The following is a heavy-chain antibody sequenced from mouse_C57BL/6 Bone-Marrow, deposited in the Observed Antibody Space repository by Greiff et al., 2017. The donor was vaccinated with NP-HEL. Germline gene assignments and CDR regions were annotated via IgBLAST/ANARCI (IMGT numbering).Heavy chain of an antibody. CDR1: GYSITSGYY. CDR3: ARRNYGSKAMDY. Sequence: VQLKESGPGLVKPSQSLSLTCSVTGYSITSGYYWNWIRQFPGNKLEWMGYISYDGSNNYNPSLKNRISITRDTSKNQFFLKLNSVTTEDTATYYCARRNYGSKAMDYWGQGTSVTVSS. V-gene: IGHV3-6*01. J-gene: IGHJ4*01. CDR2: ISYDGSN. D-gene: IGHD1-1*01.